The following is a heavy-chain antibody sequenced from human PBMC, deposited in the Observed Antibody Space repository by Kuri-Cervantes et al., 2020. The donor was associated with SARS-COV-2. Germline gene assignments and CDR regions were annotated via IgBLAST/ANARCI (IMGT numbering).Heavy chain of an antibody. J-gene: IGHJ2*01. Sequence: SETLSLTCTVSGGSISSGGYYWSWIRQPPGKGPEWIGYIYHSGSTYYNPSLKSRVTISVDRSKNRFSLNLKSVTAADTAIYYCAMSSDWNPLWYFDLWGRGTLVTVSS. CDR2: IYHSGST. D-gene: IGHD2-21*01. V-gene: IGHV4-30-2*01. CDR3: AMSSDWNPLWYFDL. CDR1: GGSISSGGYY.